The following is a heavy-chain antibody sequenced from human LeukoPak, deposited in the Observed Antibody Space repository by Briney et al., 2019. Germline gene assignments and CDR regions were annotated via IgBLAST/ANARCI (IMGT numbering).Heavy chain of an antibody. CDR2: IYYSGST. V-gene: IGHV4-39*01. D-gene: IGHD4-17*01. J-gene: IGHJ4*02. Sequence: SETLSLTCTVSGGSISSSSYYWGWIRQPPGKGLEWIGSIYYSGSTYYNPSLKSRVTISVDTSKNQFSLKLSSVTAAGTAVYYCARHRNEYDYGDYQVIDYWGQGTLVTVSS. CDR1: GGSISSSSYY. CDR3: ARHRNEYDYGDYQVIDY.